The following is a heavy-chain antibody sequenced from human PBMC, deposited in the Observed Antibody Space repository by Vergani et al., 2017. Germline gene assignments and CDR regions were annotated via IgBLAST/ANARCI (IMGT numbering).Heavy chain of an antibody. CDR1: GFTFSNSA. D-gene: IGHD2-2*02. CDR2: ISGPGLST. V-gene: IGHV3-23*01. CDR3: AKDPGGRYCSXTSCYTRYYYYMDV. Sequence: EVHLLESGGGLVQSGGSLRLSCAASGFTFSNSAVSWVRQAPGRGLAWVSSISGPGLSTYYADSVKGRFSISRDNSKNTVFLQMHSLRAEDTAIYYCAKDPGGRYCSXTSCYTRYYYYMDVWGKGTTVTVSS. J-gene: IGHJ6*03.